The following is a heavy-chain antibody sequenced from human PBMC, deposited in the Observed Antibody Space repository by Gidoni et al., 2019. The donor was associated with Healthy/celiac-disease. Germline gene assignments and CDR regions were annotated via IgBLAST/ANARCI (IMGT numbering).Heavy chain of an antibody. CDR1: GYSISSGYY. CDR3: ATSLAVAGFDY. J-gene: IGHJ4*02. D-gene: IGHD6-19*01. Sequence: QVQLQESGPGLVKPSETLSLTCAVSGYSISSGYYWGWIRQPPGKGLEWIGSIYHIGSTYYNPSLKSRVTISVDTSKNQFSLKLSSVTAADTAVYYCATSLAVAGFDYWGQGTLVTVSS. CDR2: IYHIGST. V-gene: IGHV4-38-2*01.